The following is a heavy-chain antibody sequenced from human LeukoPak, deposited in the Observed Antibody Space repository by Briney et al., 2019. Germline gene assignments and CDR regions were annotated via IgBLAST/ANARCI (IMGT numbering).Heavy chain of an antibody. Sequence: GGSLRLSCAASGFTFSSYSMNWVRQAPGKGLGWVSYISSSSSNIYYADSVKGRFTISRDNAKNSLYLQVNGLGADDTAVYCCARDLVSGDYFWWFDPWGQGTLVTVSS. CDR3: ARDLVSGDYFWWFDP. CDR2: ISSSSSNI. CDR1: GFTFSSYS. J-gene: IGHJ5*02. D-gene: IGHD4-17*01. V-gene: IGHV3-48*01.